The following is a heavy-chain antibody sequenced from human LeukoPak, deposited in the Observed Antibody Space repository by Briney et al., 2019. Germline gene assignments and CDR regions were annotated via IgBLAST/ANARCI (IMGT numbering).Heavy chain of an antibody. CDR3: ARDSLGATSPRGFGY. J-gene: IGHJ4*02. CDR2: IYYSGST. V-gene: IGHV4-59*01. CDR1: GGSISSYY. Sequence: SEILSLTCTVSGGSISSYYWSWIRQPPGKGLEWIGYIYYSGSTNYNPSLKSRVTISVDTSKNQFSLKLSSVTAADTAVYYCARDSLGATSPRGFGYWGQGTLVTVSS. D-gene: IGHD1-26*01.